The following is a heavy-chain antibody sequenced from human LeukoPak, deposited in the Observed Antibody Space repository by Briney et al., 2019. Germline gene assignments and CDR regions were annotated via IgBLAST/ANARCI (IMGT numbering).Heavy chain of an antibody. J-gene: IGHJ4*02. CDR1: GGSISSYY. D-gene: IGHD1-26*01. Sequence: PSETLSLTCTVSGGSISSYYWSWIRQPAGEGLEWIGRLHTSGSTHYNPSLKSRVTMSVDTSKNQFSLKLSSVTAADTAVYYCARDRRIRGGVYDYWGQGTLVTVSS. V-gene: IGHV4-4*07. CDR2: LHTSGST. CDR3: ARDRRIRGGVYDY.